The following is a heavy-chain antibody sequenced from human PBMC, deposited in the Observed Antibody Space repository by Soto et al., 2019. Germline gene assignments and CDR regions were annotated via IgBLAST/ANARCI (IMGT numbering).Heavy chain of an antibody. CDR1: GGSISSGDYY. CDR3: ARVSGYYDSRNWFDP. J-gene: IGHJ5*02. D-gene: IGHD3-22*01. V-gene: IGHV4-30-4*01. CDR2: IYYSGST. Sequence: QVQLQESGPGLVKPSQTLSLTCTVSGGSISSGDYYWSWIRQPPGKGLEWIGYIYYSGSTYYNPSLKSRVTITVDTSKNQFSLKLSSVTAADTAVYYCARVSGYYDSRNWFDPWGQGTLVTVSS.